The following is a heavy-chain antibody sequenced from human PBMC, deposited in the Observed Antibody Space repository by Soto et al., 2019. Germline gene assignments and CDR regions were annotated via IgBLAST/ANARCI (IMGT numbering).Heavy chain of an antibody. V-gene: IGHV3-30*04. CDR2: ISYNGRNK. D-gene: IGHD3-16*01. J-gene: IGHJ4*02. CDR1: GFTFSFYA. Sequence: GGSLRLSCAASGFTFSFYAMHWVRQAPGKGLEWVAVISYNGRNKHYVDSVKGRFTISRDNSQDTLYLQMDSLRPDDTAVYYCARRAKMGDRSQFYLASGGQGPLVTVPS. CDR3: ARRAKMGDRSQFYLAS.